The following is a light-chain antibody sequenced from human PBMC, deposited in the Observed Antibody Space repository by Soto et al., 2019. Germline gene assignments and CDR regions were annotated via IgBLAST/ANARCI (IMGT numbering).Light chain of an antibody. CDR2: GAT. CDR3: QQFKSYSWT. J-gene: IGKJ1*01. V-gene: IGKV1-9*01. CDR1: QGISSY. Sequence: IQLTQSPSSLSASVGDRVTITCRASQGISSYLAWYQQKPGKAPKLLIYGATTLQSGVPSRFSGSGSGTDFTLTISSLQPEDFATYYCQQFKSYSWTFGQGTRVEIK.